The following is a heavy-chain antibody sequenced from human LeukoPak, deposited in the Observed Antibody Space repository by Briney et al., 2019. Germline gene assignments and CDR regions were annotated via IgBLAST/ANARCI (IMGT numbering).Heavy chain of an antibody. CDR2: ISYDGSNK. CDR1: GFTFSSYG. D-gene: IGHD3-3*01. J-gene: IGHJ4*02. CDR3: AKDRRGRLEWLFSN. Sequence: GGSLRLSCAASGFTFSSYGMHWVRQAPGKGLEWVAVISYDGSNKYYADSVKGRFTISRDNSKNTLYLQMNSLRAEDTAVYYCAKDRRGRLEWLFSNWGQGTLVTVSS. V-gene: IGHV3-30*18.